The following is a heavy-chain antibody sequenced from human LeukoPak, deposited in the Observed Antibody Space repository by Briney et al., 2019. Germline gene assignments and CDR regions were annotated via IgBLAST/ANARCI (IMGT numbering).Heavy chain of an antibody. J-gene: IGHJ3*02. V-gene: IGHV3-74*01. Sequence: PGGSLRLSCAASGFTFSSYWMHWVRQAPGKGLVWVSRINTDGSSTSYADSVKGRFTVSRDNAKNTLYLQMNSLRAEDTAVYYCARPNWNYCAFDIWGQGTMVTVSS. CDR1: GFTFSSYW. CDR3: ARPNWNYCAFDI. D-gene: IGHD1-7*01. CDR2: INTDGSST.